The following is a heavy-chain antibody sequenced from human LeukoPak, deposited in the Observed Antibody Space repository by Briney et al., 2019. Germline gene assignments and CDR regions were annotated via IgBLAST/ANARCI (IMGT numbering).Heavy chain of an antibody. CDR1: GGSISSGGYY. CDR3: ASSRKPGIAVAGTGFYFDY. D-gene: IGHD6-19*01. CDR2: IYHSGST. J-gene: IGHJ4*02. Sequence: SETLSLTCTVSGGSISSGGYYWSWIRQPPGKGLEWIGYIYHSGSTYYNPSLKSRVTISVDRSKNQFSLKLSSVTAADTAVYYCASSRKPGIAVAGTGFYFDYWGQGTPVTVSS. V-gene: IGHV4-30-2*01.